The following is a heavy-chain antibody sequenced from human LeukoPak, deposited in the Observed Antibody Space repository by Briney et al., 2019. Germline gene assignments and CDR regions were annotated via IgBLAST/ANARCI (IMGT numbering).Heavy chain of an antibody. CDR2: ISGSGGST. D-gene: IGHD5-24*01. J-gene: IGHJ4*02. V-gene: IGHV3-23*01. CDR3: AKKMVGAGFDY. CDR1: GFTFSSYE. Sequence: GGSLRLSCAASGFTFSSYEMNWVRQAPGKGLEWVSAISGSGGSTYYADSVKGRFTISRDNSKNTLYLQMNSLRAEDTAVYYCAKKMVGAGFDYWGQGTLVTVSS.